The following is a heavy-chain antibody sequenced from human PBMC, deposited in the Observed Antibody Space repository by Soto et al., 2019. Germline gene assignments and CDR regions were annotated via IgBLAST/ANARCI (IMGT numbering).Heavy chain of an antibody. Sequence: SETLSLTCTVSGGSISSYYWSWIRQPPGKGLEWIVYIYYSGSTNYNPSLKSRVTISVDTSKNQFSLKLSSVTAADTAVYYCARDRFGEIYFDYWGQGTLVTVSS. CDR1: GGSISSYY. D-gene: IGHD3-10*01. V-gene: IGHV4-59*01. CDR2: IYYSGST. J-gene: IGHJ4*02. CDR3: ARDRFGEIYFDY.